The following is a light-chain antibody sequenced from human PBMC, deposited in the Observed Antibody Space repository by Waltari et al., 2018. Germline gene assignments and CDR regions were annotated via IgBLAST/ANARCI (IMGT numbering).Light chain of an antibody. J-gene: IGKJ1*01. CDR2: AAS. CDR3: QQSYNTPPVT. CDR1: QGISNC. V-gene: IGKV1-39*01. Sequence: DILMTQSPSSLSASVGDRVPITCRATQGISNCLNWYQQKPGKAPNLLIYAASSLETGVPSRFSGSGSGTDFTLTISSLQPDDFGTYYCQQSYNTPPVTFGPGTKVDIK.